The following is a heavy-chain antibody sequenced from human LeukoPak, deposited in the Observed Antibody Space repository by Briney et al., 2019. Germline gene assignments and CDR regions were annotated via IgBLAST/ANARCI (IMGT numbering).Heavy chain of an antibody. V-gene: IGHV4-39*01. CDR2: IYYSGST. CDR1: GDSINSSDCY. CDR3: ARHGNWDPFDY. Sequence: SETLSLTCTVSGDSINSSDCYWAWIRQPPGEGLEWIGTIYYSGSTYYKSSLKSRLTISVDLSKNQFSLKMISVTAADTGVYYCARHGNWDPFDYWGQGALVTVSS. D-gene: IGHD7-27*01. J-gene: IGHJ4*02.